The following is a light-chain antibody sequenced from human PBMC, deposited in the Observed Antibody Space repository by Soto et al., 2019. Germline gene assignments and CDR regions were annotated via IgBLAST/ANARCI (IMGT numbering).Light chain of an antibody. Sequence: DIQLTQSPSLLSASVGDRVTITCRASQGISSYLAWYQQKPGKAPKLLIYDASSLESGVPSRFSGSGFGTEFTLAISSLQPDDFATYYCQQYNSYLLTFGPGTKVDI. V-gene: IGKV1-9*01. J-gene: IGKJ3*01. CDR2: DAS. CDR3: QQYNSYLLT. CDR1: QGISSY.